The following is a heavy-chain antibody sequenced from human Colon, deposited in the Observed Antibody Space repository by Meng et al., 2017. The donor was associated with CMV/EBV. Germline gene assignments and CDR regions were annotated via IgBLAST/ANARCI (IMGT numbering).Heavy chain of an antibody. V-gene: IGHV1-2*02. CDR2: INPNSGGT. D-gene: IGHD1-26*01. CDR3: ATVSGGDFDY. J-gene: IGHJ4*02. CDR1: GYTFNGYF. Sequence: QVQLVQSGAEVKKPGASVKVSCKASGYTFNGYFMYWVRQAPGQGLEWMGSINPNSGGTNYAQKFQGRVTMTRDTSINTAYMELSRLRSDDTAVYYCATVSGGDFDYWGQGTLVTVSS.